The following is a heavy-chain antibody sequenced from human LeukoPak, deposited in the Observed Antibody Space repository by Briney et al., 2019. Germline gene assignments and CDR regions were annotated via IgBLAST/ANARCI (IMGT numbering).Heavy chain of an antibody. J-gene: IGHJ4*02. V-gene: IGHV3-23*01. CDR2: ISGSGGST. CDR1: GFTFRRYG. CDR3: AKDVYNWNFYFDY. D-gene: IGHD1-7*01. Sequence: PGGSLRLSCAASGFTFRRYGMSWVRQAPGKGLEWVSGISGSGGSTYYADSVKGRFTISRDNSKKTLYLQMNSLRAEDTAIFYCAKDVYNWNFYFDYWGQGTLVTVSS.